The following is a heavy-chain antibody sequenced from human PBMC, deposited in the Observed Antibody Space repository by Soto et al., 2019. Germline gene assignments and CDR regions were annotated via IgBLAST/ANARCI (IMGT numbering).Heavy chain of an antibody. CDR1: GFTFSSYS. CDR2: IFSSDSSA. J-gene: IGHJ4*02. Sequence: PGESLKISCQASGFTFSSYSLGWVRHMPGKGLQWMGNIFSSDSSAKYGPSFVGQVTISVDRSINTAYLQWSSLKASDTAIYYCGTWRGSSWFDYWGPGTLVTVSS. CDR3: GTWRGSSWFDY. D-gene: IGHD2-2*01. V-gene: IGHV5-51*01.